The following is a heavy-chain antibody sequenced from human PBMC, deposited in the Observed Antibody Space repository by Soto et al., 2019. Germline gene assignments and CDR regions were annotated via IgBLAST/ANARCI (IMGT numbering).Heavy chain of an antibody. D-gene: IGHD3-10*01. V-gene: IGHV5-51*01. J-gene: IGHJ6*02. Sequence: GESLKISCKGSGYTFTNYWIGWVRQMPGKGPEWMGIIYPGDSDTKYNPSFQGQVTISADKSISTAYLQWSSLKASDTAMYYCARRITMVREPANYYYGMDVWGQGTTVTVSS. CDR1: GYTFTNYW. CDR3: ARRITMVREPANYYYGMDV. CDR2: IYPGDSDT.